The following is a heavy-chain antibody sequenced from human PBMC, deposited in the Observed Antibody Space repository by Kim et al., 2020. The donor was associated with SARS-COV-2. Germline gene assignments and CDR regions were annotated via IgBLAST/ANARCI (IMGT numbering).Heavy chain of an antibody. D-gene: IGHD5-12*01. CDR1: GYTFTSYY. V-gene: IGHV1-46*01. J-gene: IGHJ6*02. CDR3: ARDLTTTDGYRDYYYGMDV. Sequence: ASVKVSCKASGYTFTSYYMHWVRQAPGQGLEWMGIINPSGGSTSYAQKFQGSVTMTRDTSTSTVYMELSSLRSEDTAVYYCARDLTTTDGYRDYYYGMDVWGQGTTVTVSS. CDR2: INPSGGST.